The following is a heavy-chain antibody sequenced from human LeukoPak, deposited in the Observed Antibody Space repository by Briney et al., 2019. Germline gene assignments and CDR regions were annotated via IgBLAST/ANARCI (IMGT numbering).Heavy chain of an antibody. D-gene: IGHD2-15*01. CDR2: TYYRSKWYN. V-gene: IGHV6-1*01. Sequence: SQTLSLTCAISGDSVSSNSAAWNWIRQSPSRGLEWLGRTYYRSKWYNDYAVSVKSRITINPDTSKNQFSLQLNSVTPEDTAVYYCARGAATPIYYYYYYMDVWGKGTTVTVSS. CDR1: GDSVSSNSAA. CDR3: ARGAATPIYYYYYYMDV. J-gene: IGHJ6*03.